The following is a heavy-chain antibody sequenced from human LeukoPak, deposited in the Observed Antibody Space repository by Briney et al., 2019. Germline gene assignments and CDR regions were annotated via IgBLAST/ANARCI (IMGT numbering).Heavy chain of an antibody. CDR1: GGSISSYY. D-gene: IGHD3-3*01. V-gene: IGHV4-59*01. CDR2: IYYSGST. CDR3: ARDPGYDFWSGRRGNWFDP. J-gene: IGHJ5*02. Sequence: SETLSLTCAVSGGSISSYYWSWFRQPPGKGLEWIGYIYYSGSTNYTPSLKSRVTISVDTSKNQFSLKLSSVTAADTAVYYCARDPGYDFWSGRRGNWFDPWGQGTLVTVSS.